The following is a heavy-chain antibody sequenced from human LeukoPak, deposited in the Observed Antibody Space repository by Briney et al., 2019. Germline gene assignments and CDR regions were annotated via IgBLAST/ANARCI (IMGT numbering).Heavy chain of an antibody. J-gene: IGHJ6*02. V-gene: IGHV3-21*01. CDR2: ISSSSSYI. D-gene: IGHD1-26*01. Sequence: GGSLRLSCAASGFTFSSYSMNWVRQAPGKGLEWVSSISSSSSYIYYADSVKGRFTISRDNAKNSLYLQMNSLRAEDTAVYYCARMGSPKTPIARWELLSRRYYYGMDAWGQGTTVTVSS. CDR1: GFTFSSYS. CDR3: ARMGSPKTPIARWELLSRRYYYGMDA.